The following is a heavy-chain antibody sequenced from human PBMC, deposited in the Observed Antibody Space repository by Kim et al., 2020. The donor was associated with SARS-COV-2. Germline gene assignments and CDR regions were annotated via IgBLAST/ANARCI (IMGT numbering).Heavy chain of an antibody. Sequence: TNYNPSLKSRVTISVDTSKNQFSLKLSSVTAADTAVYYCARLGAAARLDYWGQGTLVTVSS. J-gene: IGHJ4*02. CDR3: ARLGAAARLDY. D-gene: IGHD6-13*01. CDR2: T. V-gene: IGHV4-59*01.